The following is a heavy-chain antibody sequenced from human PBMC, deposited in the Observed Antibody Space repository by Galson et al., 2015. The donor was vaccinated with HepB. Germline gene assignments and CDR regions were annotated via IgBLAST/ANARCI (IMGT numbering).Heavy chain of an antibody. J-gene: IGHJ4*02. D-gene: IGHD6-13*01. V-gene: IGHV1-58*01. CDR1: RFTFTSSA. CDR3: AHTARYSNTWWSGHYFDY. Sequence: SVKVSCKASRFTFTSSAVQWVRQTRGQRLEWIGWIVVGSGNTNYAQKFQKRVTITRDMSTSTAYMELSSLRSEDTATYYCAHTARYSNTWWSGHYFDYWGQGTLVTVSS. CDR2: IVVGSGNT.